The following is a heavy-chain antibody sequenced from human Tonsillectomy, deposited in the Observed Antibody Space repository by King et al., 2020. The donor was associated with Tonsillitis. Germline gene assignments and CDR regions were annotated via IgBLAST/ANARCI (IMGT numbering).Heavy chain of an antibody. V-gene: IGHV3-23*01. Sequence: VQLLESGGGLVQPGGSLRLSCVASGFTFSISAMSWVRQPPGKGLEWVSHISASGAITDYADSVKGRFTISRDNSKKTLYLQMNSLSAEDTAVYYCAKVPGDFWSASYYFDYWGRGTLVPVSS. CDR2: ISASGAIT. CDR1: GFTFSISA. D-gene: IGHD3-3*01. CDR3: AKVPGDFWSASYYFDY. J-gene: IGHJ4*02.